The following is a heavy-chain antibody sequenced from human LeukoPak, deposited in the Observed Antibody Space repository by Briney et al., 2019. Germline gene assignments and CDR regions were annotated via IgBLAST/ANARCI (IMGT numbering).Heavy chain of an antibody. V-gene: IGHV1-46*01. J-gene: IGHJ4*02. CDR2: SNSSSGST. Sequence: ASVKVSCKPSGYTFTQYFIHWVRQSAGHRFEWMGVSNSSSGSTSYAQKFQGRVTMTTDTSSNTVHMELINLRSEDTALYYCARPRTASYESSASFAYWGQGTLVSVSS. CDR1: GYTFTQYF. D-gene: IGHD3-22*01. CDR3: ARPRTASYESSASFAY.